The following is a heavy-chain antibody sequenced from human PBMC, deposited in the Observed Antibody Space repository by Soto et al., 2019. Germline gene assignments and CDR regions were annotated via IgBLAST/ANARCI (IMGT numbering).Heavy chain of an antibody. CDR1: GFTFSSYG. Sequence: QVQLVESGGGVVQPGRSLRLSCAASGFTFSSYGMHWVRQAPGKGLECVAVISYDGSNKYYADSVKGRFTISRDNSKNTLYLQMNSLRAEDTAVYYCAKDLAVAGTLYAFDIWGQGTMVTVSS. CDR2: ISYDGSNK. J-gene: IGHJ3*02. CDR3: AKDLAVAGTLYAFDI. D-gene: IGHD6-19*01. V-gene: IGHV3-30*18.